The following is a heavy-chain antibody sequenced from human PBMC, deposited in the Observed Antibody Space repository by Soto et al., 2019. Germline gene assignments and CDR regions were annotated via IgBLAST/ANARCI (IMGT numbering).Heavy chain of an antibody. J-gene: IGHJ4*02. Sequence: EVRLVETGGGLIQSGGSLRLSCIASGFSISSNYMAWVRQVPGKGLEWVSIVYSGGKTFYADSVKGRFTISRDNSKNTLYLQINSLRGEDTAVYFCSKGCSDYTCYLDKWGQGTLVTVSS. CDR2: VYSGGKT. CDR1: GFSISSNY. V-gene: IGHV3-53*02. D-gene: IGHD2-15*01. CDR3: SKGCSDYTCYLDK.